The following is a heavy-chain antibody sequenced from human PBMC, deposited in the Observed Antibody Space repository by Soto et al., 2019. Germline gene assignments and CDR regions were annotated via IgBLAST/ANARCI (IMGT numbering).Heavy chain of an antibody. CDR2: IYHTGST. V-gene: IGHV4-31*03. D-gene: IGHD3-10*01. Sequence: SETLSLTCSVSGGSISTVGHYWPWIRQPPGKGLEWIGSIYHTGSTYYSKSLRSRLTMSVDTSKSQFSLRLSSVTAADTAVYYCARATGALMSRNCDYWGQGSLVTVSS. J-gene: IGHJ4*02. CDR1: GGSISTVGHY. CDR3: ARATGALMSRNCDY.